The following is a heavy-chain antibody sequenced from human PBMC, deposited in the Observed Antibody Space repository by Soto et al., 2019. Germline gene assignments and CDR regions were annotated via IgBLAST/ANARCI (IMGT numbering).Heavy chain of an antibody. D-gene: IGHD2-8*01. CDR2: IIPIFGTA. CDR3: ARGKLRPTNGVFLYYYYGMDV. J-gene: IGHJ6*02. CDR1: GGTFSSYA. V-gene: IGHV1-69*13. Sequence: SVKVSCKASGGTFSSYAISWVRQAPGQGLEWMGGIIPIFGTANYAQKFQGRVTITADESTSTAYMELSSLRSEDTAVYYCARGKLRPTNGVFLYYYYGMDVWGQGTTVTVSS.